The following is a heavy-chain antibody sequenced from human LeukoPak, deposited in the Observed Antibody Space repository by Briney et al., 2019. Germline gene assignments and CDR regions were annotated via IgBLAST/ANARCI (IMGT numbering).Heavy chain of an antibody. CDR2: ISSSSSTI. D-gene: IGHD6-13*01. Sequence: GGSLSLSCAASGFTFSSYSRNWVRQPPGKGLEWVSYISSSSSTIYYADSVKGRFTISRDNAKNSLYLQMNSLRAEDTAVYYCAREVRSSSWLPMDVWGKGTTVTVSS. CDR3: AREVRSSSWLPMDV. J-gene: IGHJ6*03. V-gene: IGHV3-48*04. CDR1: GFTFSSYS.